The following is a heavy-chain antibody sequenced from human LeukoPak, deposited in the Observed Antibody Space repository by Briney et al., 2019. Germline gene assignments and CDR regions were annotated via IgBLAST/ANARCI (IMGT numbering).Heavy chain of an antibody. CDR2: MSSSGIN. CDR1: IGSISSDTYF. J-gene: IGHJ3*02. Sequence: SETLSLTCTVSIGSISSDTYFWSWVRQPAGTGLEWIGRMSSSGINTYSPSLKSRVTISIDTSRNQFSMNLNSVTAADTAVYYCRYYDSSVYDAFDIWGQGTMVTVSS. D-gene: IGHD3-22*01. V-gene: IGHV4-61*02. CDR3: RYYDSSVYDAFDI.